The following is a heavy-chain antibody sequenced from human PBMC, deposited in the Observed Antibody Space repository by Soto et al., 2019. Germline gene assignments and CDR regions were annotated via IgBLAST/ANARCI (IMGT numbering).Heavy chain of an antibody. D-gene: IGHD6-13*01. Sequence: SEALSLTHTDSGGAIRSSCYCWGWIRQPPGKGLEWIGSIYYSGSTYYNPSLKSRVTISVDTSKNQFSLKLSSVTAADTAVYYCARRGSSSWYGYWGQG. CDR2: IYYSGST. CDR3: ARRGSSSWYGY. CDR1: GGAIRSSCYC. J-gene: IGHJ4*02. V-gene: IGHV4-39*01.